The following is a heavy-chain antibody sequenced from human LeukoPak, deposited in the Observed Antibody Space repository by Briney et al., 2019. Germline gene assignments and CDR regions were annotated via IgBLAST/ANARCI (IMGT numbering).Heavy chain of an antibody. J-gene: IGHJ4*02. CDR2: VNREGTTT. CDR3: ARDLDWILFDY. Sequence: GGSLRLSCAASGFTFNTYWMHWVRQAPGKVLVWVARVNREGTTTTYADSVKGRFTISRDNAKNTLYLQMNNLRAEDTAVYYCARDLDWILFDYWGQGTLVTVSS. CDR1: GFTFNTYW. D-gene: IGHD3-9*01. V-gene: IGHV3-74*03.